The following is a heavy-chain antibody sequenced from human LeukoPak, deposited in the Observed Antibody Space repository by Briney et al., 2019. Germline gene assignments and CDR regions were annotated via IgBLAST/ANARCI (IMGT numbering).Heavy chain of an antibody. V-gene: IGHV1-18*01. CDR2: ISAYNGNT. Sequence: ASVKVSCRASGYTFTSYGISWVRQAPGQGLEWMGWISAYNGNTNYAQKLQGRVTITTDTPTSTAYMELRSLRSDDTAVYYCARDSSSCPTNWFDPWGQGTLVTVSS. CDR1: GYTFTSYG. J-gene: IGHJ5*02. CDR3: ARDSSSCPTNWFDP. D-gene: IGHD6-13*01.